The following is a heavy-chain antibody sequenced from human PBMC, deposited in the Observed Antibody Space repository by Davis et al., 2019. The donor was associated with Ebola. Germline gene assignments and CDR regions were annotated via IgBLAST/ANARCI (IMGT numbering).Heavy chain of an antibody. D-gene: IGHD3-16*01. CDR1: GGSFSGYF. V-gene: IGHV3-23*01. CDR2: ISGSGNTT. Sequence: ETLSLTCAVYGGSFSGYFWSWVRQAPGKGLEWVSSISGSGNTTYYADSVEGRFTISRDNSKNTLSLQMDSVRGEDTAVYYCAKDKGFWVPPDWFGPWGQGVQVTVSS. J-gene: IGHJ5*02. CDR3: AKDKGFWVPPDWFGP.